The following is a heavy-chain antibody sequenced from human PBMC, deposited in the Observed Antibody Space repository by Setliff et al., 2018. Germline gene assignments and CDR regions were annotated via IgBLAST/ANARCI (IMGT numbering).Heavy chain of an antibody. Sequence: ASVKVSCKASGYSFTSYGISWVRQAPGQGLEWMGWISAKNGNRNYAQKLQGRVTMTTDTSTSTAYMELSSLRTEDTAVYYCAREGVDTRSSTDYRYYMDVWGKGTTVTVSS. D-gene: IGHD5-18*01. J-gene: IGHJ6*03. CDR1: GYSFTSYG. CDR2: ISAKNGNR. V-gene: IGHV1-18*01. CDR3: AREGVDTRSSTDYRYYMDV.